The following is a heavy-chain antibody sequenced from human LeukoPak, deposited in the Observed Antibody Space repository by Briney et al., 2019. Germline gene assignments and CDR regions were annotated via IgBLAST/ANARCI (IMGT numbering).Heavy chain of an antibody. CDR2: IIPIFGTA. CDR1: GGTFSSYA. V-gene: IGHV1-69*05. Sequence: SVKVSCKASGGTFSSYAISWVRQAPGQGLEWMGGIIPIFGTANYAQKFQGRVTITTDESTSTAYMELSSLRSEDTAVYYCARDKVGATAAFDIWGQGTMVTVSS. J-gene: IGHJ3*02. CDR3: ARDKVGATAAFDI. D-gene: IGHD1-26*01.